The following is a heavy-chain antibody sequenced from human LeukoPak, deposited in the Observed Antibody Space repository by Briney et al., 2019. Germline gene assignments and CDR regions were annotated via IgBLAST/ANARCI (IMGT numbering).Heavy chain of an antibody. J-gene: IGHJ4*02. CDR1: GYSISSGYY. Sequence: SETLSLTCTVSGYSISSGYYWGWIRQPPGKGLEWIVSIYHSGSTYYNPSLKSRVTISVDTSKNQFSLKLSSVTAADTAVYYCARSTIRTTHFDYWGQGTLVTVSS. V-gene: IGHV4-38-2*02. CDR3: ARSTIRTTHFDY. CDR2: IYHSGST. D-gene: IGHD4-17*01.